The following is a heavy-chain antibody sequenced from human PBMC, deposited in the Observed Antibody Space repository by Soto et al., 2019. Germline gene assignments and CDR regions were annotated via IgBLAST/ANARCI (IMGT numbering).Heavy chain of an antibody. CDR2: FDPEDGET. CDR3: ATVLGWGQRRSPPDY. CDR1: GYTLTELS. V-gene: IGHV1-24*01. D-gene: IGHD7-27*01. J-gene: IGHJ4*02. Sequence: GASVKVSCKVSGYTLTELSMHWVRQAPGKGLEWMGGFDPEDGETIYAQKFQGRVTMTEDTSTDTAYMELSSLRSEDTAVYYCATVLGWGQRRSPPDYWGQGTLVTVSS.